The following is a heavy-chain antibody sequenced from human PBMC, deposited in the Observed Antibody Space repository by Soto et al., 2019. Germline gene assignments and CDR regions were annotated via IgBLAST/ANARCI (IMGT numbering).Heavy chain of an antibody. J-gene: IGHJ5*02. V-gene: IGHV3-15*07. CDR2: IKRPSEGGTT. CDR3: TQLAPSNQGS. CDR1: GLTLSNAW. D-gene: IGHD2-8*01. Sequence: EVQLVESGGGLVKPGGSLRLSCAASGLTLSNAWVNWVRQAPGKGLECVGRIKRPSEGGTTDYAAPVKGRFTISRDDSKNTVYLQMDSLKSEDTAVYYCTQLAPSNQGSWGQGTLVTVSS.